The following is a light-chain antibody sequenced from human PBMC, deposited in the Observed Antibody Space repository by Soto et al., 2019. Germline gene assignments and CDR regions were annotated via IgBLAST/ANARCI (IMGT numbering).Light chain of an antibody. CDR3: SSYTSSSTLLYV. CDR1: SSVVGGYNH. CDR2: ELS. V-gene: IGLV2-14*01. J-gene: IGLJ1*01. Sequence: QSVLTQPASVSGSPGQSITISCTGTSSVVGGYNHVSWYQQYPGKAPKVIIYELSNRPSGISNRFSGSKSGNTASLTISGLQAEDEADYYCSSYTSSSTLLYVFGTGSKVTVL.